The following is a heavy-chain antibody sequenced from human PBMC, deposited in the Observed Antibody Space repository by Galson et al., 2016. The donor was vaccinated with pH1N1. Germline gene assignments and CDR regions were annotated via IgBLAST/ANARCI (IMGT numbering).Heavy chain of an antibody. Sequence: SETLSLTCIVSGGSIIDNMYYWSWIRQPPGQGLEWIGSIHYTGTTHFNPSLKRRFTMPADTSRNQFSLHLSSVTAADTALFYCARQRMGMDFDNWGQGTLVAVSS. CDR1: GGSIIDNMYY. CDR2: IHYTGTT. D-gene: IGHD7-27*01. CDR3: ARQRMGMDFDN. J-gene: IGHJ4*02. V-gene: IGHV4-39*07.